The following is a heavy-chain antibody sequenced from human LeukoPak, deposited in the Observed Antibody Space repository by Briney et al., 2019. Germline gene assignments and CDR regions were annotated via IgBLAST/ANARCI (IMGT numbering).Heavy chain of an antibody. CDR3: ARRAFDYVWGSYRRYYFDY. V-gene: IGHV1-69*04. Sequence: SVKVSCKASGGTFSSYAISWVRQAPGQGLEWMGRIIPILGIANYAQKFQGRVTITADKSTSTAYMELSSLRSEDTAVYYCARRAFDYVWGSYRRYYFDYWGQGTLVTVSS. D-gene: IGHD3-16*02. J-gene: IGHJ4*02. CDR1: GGTFSSYA. CDR2: IIPILGIA.